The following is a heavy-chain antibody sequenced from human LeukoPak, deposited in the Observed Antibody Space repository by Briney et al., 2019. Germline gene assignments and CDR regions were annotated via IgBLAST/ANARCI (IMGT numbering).Heavy chain of an antibody. J-gene: IGHJ4*02. D-gene: IGHD4-23*01. Sequence: SETLSLTCTVSGGSVSSTSYYWAWMRQPRGKGREWIGRDYYSGTTYYNPSLKSRVTMSVDTSKNQFSLKLSSVTAADTAVYYCARHNNYGANSMSFDSWGQGTLVTVSS. CDR1: GGSVSSTSYY. CDR3: ARHNNYGANSMSFDS. CDR2: DYYSGTT. V-gene: IGHV4-39*01.